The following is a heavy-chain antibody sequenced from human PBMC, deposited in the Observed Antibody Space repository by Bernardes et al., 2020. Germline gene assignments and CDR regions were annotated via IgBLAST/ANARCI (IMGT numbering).Heavy chain of an antibody. CDR2: IYWDDDK. D-gene: IGHD3-10*01. Sequence: SGPTLLKPTQTLTLTCPFSGFSLSPSGVGVGWIRQPPGKALEWLALIYWDDDKRYSPSLKSRLTITKDTSKNQVVLTMTNMDPVDTATYYCAHNSLLPGGFDPWGQGTLVTVSS. CDR1: GFSLSPSGVG. CDR3: AHNSLLPGGFDP. V-gene: IGHV2-5*02. J-gene: IGHJ5*02.